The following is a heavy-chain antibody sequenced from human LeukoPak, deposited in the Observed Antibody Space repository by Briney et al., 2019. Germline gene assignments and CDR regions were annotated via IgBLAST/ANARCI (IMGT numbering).Heavy chain of an antibody. CDR1: GGSISSSSYY. D-gene: IGHD2-8*01. Sequence: PSETLSLTCTVSGGSISSSSYYWGWLRQPPGQGLEWVGRIDYSGSTYYTPSLKSRVAISVDTSKNQFSLKLSSVTAADTAVYYCARRFRYCTNGVCYAGYDYWGQGTLVTVSS. V-gene: IGHV4-39*01. CDR2: IDYSGST. CDR3: ARRFRYCTNGVCYAGYDY. J-gene: IGHJ4*02.